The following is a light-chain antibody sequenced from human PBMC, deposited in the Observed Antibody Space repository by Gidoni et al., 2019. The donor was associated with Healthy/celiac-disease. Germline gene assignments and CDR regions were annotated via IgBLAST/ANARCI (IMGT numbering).Light chain of an antibody. J-gene: IGLJ2*01. CDR3: AAWDDSLNGRVV. Sequence: QSVLPQPPSASGTPGQSVTTSCSRSRSNIGSNTLTWYHQLPGTAPNLLIYSNNQRPSAVPARFSGSKSAASASLAISGLQSEDEADYYCAAWDDSLNGRVVFGGGTKLTVL. V-gene: IGLV1-44*01. CDR2: SNN. CDR1: RSNIGSNT.